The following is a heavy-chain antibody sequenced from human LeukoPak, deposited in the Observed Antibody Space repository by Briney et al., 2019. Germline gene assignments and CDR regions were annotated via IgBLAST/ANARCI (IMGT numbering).Heavy chain of an antibody. J-gene: IGHJ3*02. D-gene: IGHD6-6*01. Sequence: GGSLRLSCAASGFTFTYTWMNWVRQAPGKGLEWGANIRQDGRDKYYVDSVKGRFTISRDNAENPLYLQMNSLKIDDTAVYYCARESVIEAHDDAFDIWGQGTMVTVYS. CDR2: IRQDGRDK. V-gene: IGHV3-7*01. CDR1: GFTFTYTW. CDR3: ARESVIEAHDDAFDI.